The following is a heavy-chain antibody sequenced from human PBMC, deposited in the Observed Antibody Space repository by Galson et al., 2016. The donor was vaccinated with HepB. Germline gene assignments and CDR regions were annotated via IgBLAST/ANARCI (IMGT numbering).Heavy chain of an antibody. Sequence: SVKVSCKAPGYTFTRYTMHWVRQAPGQRLEWMGWINTGNGNTKYSENFQGRVTITRDTSASTDYMELSSLRSEDAAVYYCAICVTRGSYYYGLDVWGQGTTVTVSS. V-gene: IGHV1-3*04. D-gene: IGHD2-21*01. CDR1: GYTFTRYT. CDR2: INTGNGNT. CDR3: AICVTRGSYYYGLDV. J-gene: IGHJ6*02.